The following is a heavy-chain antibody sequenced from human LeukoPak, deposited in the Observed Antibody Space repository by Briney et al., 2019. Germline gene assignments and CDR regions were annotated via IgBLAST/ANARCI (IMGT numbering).Heavy chain of an antibody. J-gene: IGHJ5*02. CDR3: ARELRMGNWFDP. D-gene: IGHD3-16*01. CDR2: ISAYNGNT. V-gene: IGHV1-18*01. Sequence: ASVKVSCKASGYTFTSYGISWVRQAPGQGLEWMGWISAYNGNTNYAQKLQGRVTMTTDTSASTAYMELSSLRSEDTAVYYCARELRMGNWFDPWGQGTLVTVSS. CDR1: GYTFTSYG.